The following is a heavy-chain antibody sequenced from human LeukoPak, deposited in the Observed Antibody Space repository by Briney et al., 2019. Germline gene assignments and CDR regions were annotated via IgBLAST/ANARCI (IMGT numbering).Heavy chain of an antibody. Sequence: GASVKVSCKASGYTFTSYDINWVRQATGQGLEWMGWMNPISGNTGHAQKFQGRVTMTRDTSISTAYMELSRLRSDDTAVYYCAREYSGSYEGFDYWGQGTLVTVSS. CDR1: GYTFTSYD. J-gene: IGHJ4*02. V-gene: IGHV1-8*01. CDR3: AREYSGSYEGFDY. D-gene: IGHD1-26*01. CDR2: MNPISGNT.